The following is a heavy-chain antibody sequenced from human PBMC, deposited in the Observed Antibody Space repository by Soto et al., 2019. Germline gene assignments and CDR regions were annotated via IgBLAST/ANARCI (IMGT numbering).Heavy chain of an antibody. Sequence: QVQLVQSGAEVKKPGASVKVSCKASGYTFTSYDINWVRQATGQGLEWMGWMNPNSGNTGYAQKFQGRVTMTRNTSXXTAYRERSSLRSEDTAVYYCARISSSWYLQHGLDYWGQGTLVTVSS. CDR1: GYTFTSYD. V-gene: IGHV1-8*01. CDR3: ARISSSWYLQHGLDY. D-gene: IGHD6-13*01. CDR2: MNPNSGNT. J-gene: IGHJ4*02.